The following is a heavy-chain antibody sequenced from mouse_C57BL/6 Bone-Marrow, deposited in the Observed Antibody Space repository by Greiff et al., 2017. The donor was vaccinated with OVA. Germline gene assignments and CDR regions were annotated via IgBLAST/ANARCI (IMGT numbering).Heavy chain of an antibody. CDR2: ISSGGSYT. CDR1: GFTFSRYG. CDR3: ARRAYYGFAY. Sequence: EVKVVESGGDLVKPGGSLKLSCAASGFTFSRYGMSWVRQTPDKRLEWVATISSGGSYTYYPDSVKGRFTISRDNAKNTLYLQMSSLKSEDTAMYYCARRAYYGFAYWGQGTLVTVSA. V-gene: IGHV5-6*02. J-gene: IGHJ3*01. D-gene: IGHD2-10*01.